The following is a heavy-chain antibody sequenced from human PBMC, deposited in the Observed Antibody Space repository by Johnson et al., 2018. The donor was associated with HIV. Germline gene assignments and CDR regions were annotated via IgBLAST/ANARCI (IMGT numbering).Heavy chain of an antibody. V-gene: IGHV3-23*01. Sequence: VQLLESGGGLVQPGGSLRLSCAASGFTFSRYWMSWVRQAPGKGLEWVSTISGSGGSTYYADSVKGRFTISRDNSKNTLDLQMNSLRAEDTAVYYCARAPQTYNWNYMMAFDIWGQGTMVTVSS. CDR2: ISGSGGST. CDR1: GFTFSRYW. CDR3: ARAPQTYNWNYMMAFDI. J-gene: IGHJ3*02. D-gene: IGHD1-7*01.